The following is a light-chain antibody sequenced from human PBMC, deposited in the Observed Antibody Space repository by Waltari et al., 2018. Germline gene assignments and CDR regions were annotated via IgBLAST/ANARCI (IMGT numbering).Light chain of an antibody. J-gene: IGKJ2*01. CDR1: QDIGSW. V-gene: IGKV1-12*01. Sequence: DIQMTQSPSSLSASVGDRVTITCRASQDIGSWLAWYQLKPGKAPKLLIYAASRLESGVPPRFSGSGSGTDFILAISSLQPEDCGTFYCQQGNSFPYTFGQGTKLEI. CDR2: AAS. CDR3: QQGNSFPYT.